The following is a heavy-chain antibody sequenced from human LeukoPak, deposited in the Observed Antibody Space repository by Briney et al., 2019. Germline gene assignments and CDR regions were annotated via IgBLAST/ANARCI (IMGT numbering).Heavy chain of an antibody. D-gene: IGHD3-10*01. Sequence: YPGGSLTLSCTASGFTFSTYSMIWVRQAPGKGLEWLSYIRSSGSTTYYADSVQGRFTISRDDAENSLYLQMNSLRDEDTAVYYCARVNYYALDYWGQGALVTVSS. J-gene: IGHJ4*02. CDR3: ARVNYYALDY. V-gene: IGHV3-48*02. CDR1: GFTFSTYS. CDR2: IRSSGSTT.